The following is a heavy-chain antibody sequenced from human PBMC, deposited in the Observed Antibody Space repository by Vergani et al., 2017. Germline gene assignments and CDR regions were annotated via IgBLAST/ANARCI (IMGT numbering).Heavy chain of an antibody. CDR3: AGDRITMVRGVIIHNWFDP. CDR1: GGSISSYY. Sequence: QVQLQESGPGLVKPSETLSLTCTVSGGSISSYYWSWIRQPPGKGLEWIGYIYYSGSTNYNPSLKSRVTISVDTSKNQFSLKLSSVTAADTAVYYCAGDRITMVRGVIIHNWFDPWGQGTLVTVSS. D-gene: IGHD3-10*01. CDR2: IYYSGST. J-gene: IGHJ5*02. V-gene: IGHV4-59*01.